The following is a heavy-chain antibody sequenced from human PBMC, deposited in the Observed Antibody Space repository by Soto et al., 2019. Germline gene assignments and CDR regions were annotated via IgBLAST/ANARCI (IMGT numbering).Heavy chain of an antibody. D-gene: IGHD2-15*01. CDR3: GRGPSPRAPACGTPYYFAMDV. Sequence: QVQLVQSGAEVKQSGASVKVSCKASGYDFTAYDINWVRQASGQGLDWMGWMNPINGATGSARRFQGTVSMTRNTATDTAYLELTSLRSDDTAVYYCGRGPSPRAPACGTPYYFAMDVWGQGTTVTVSS. J-gene: IGHJ6*02. CDR2: MNPINGAT. V-gene: IGHV1-8*02. CDR1: GYDFTAYD.